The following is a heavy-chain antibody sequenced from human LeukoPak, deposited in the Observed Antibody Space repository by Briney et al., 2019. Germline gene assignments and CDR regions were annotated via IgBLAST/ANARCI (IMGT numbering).Heavy chain of an antibody. CDR2: IGTSAGST. CDR3: AKDPNWDRGY. Sequence: GGSLRLSCAASGFTFSSYEMNWVRQAPGKGLEYVSGIGTSAGSTIYADSVKGRFTISRDNSKNTVYLQMDSLRVEDTAVYYCAKDPNWDRGYWGQGTLVTVSS. J-gene: IGHJ4*02. D-gene: IGHD3-10*01. CDR1: GFTFSSYE. V-gene: IGHV3-23*01.